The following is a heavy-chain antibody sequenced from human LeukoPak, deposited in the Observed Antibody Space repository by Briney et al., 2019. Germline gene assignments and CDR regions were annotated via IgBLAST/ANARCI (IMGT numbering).Heavy chain of an antibody. V-gene: IGHV1-69*01. Sequence: GASVKVSCKASGGTFSSYAISWVRQAPGQGLEWMGGIIPIFGTANYAQKFQGRVTITADESTSTAYMELSSLRSEDTAVYYCARDALRFRSRISKDQRGSSTSTYNWFDPWGQGTLVTVSS. CDR1: GGTFSSYA. CDR2: IIPIFGTA. CDR3: ARDALRFRSRISKDQRGSSTSTYNWFDP. J-gene: IGHJ5*02. D-gene: IGHD2-2*01.